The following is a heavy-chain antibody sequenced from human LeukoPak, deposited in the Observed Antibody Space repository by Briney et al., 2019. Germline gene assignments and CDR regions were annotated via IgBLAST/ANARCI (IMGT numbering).Heavy chain of an antibody. D-gene: IGHD3-3*01. J-gene: IGHJ3*02. CDR3: ARHDSEWLGGGFDI. CDR1: GGSISSYY. V-gene: IGHV4-59*08. Sequence: SETLSLTCTFSGGSISSYYWSWIRQPPXXXXXXXXYIYYSGSXNYNPSXKXXVXISVDTSKNQFSLKLRSVTAADTAVYYCARHDSEWLGGGFDIWGQGTMVTVSS. CDR2: IYYSGSX.